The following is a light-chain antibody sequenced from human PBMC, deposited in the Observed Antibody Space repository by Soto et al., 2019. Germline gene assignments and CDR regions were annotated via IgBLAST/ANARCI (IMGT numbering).Light chain of an antibody. Sequence: ENVLTQSPGTLSLSPGERATLSCRASQTVSSYLTWYQQRPGQAPRLLIYGASKRATGIPDRFSGSGSGTDVAHTSSRREPEDFALYCSQQYGTSPRTVGQGTRREIK. CDR1: QTVSSY. J-gene: IGKJ5*01. V-gene: IGKV3-20*01. CDR3: QQYGTSPRT. CDR2: GAS.